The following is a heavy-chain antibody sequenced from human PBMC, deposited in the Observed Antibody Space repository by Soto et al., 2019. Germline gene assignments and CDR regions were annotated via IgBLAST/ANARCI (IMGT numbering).Heavy chain of an antibody. Sequence: QVQLVESGGGVVQPGRSLRLSCAASGFTFSSYGMHWVRQAPGKGLEWVAVIWYDGSNKYYADSVKGRFTISRDNSKNTLYLQMNSLRAEDTAVYYCARGIAAAGLDYWGQGTLVTVSS. J-gene: IGHJ4*02. CDR3: ARGIAAAGLDY. CDR1: GFTFSSYG. V-gene: IGHV3-33*01. D-gene: IGHD6-13*01. CDR2: IWYDGSNK.